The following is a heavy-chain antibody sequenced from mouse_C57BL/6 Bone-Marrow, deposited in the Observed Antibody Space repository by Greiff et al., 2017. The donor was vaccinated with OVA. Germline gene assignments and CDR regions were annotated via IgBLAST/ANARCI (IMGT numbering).Heavy chain of an antibody. J-gene: IGHJ4*01. V-gene: IGHV5-12*01. CDR2: ISNGGGST. D-gene: IGHD2-3*01. CDR3: ARHDGYYPHYYAMDY. Sequence: EVKLMESGGGLVQPGGSLKLSCAASGFTFSDYYMYWVRQTPEKRLEWVAYISNGGGSTYYPDTVKGRFTISRDNAKNTLYLQMSRLKSEDTAMYYCARHDGYYPHYYAMDYWGQGTSVTVSS. CDR1: GFTFSDYY.